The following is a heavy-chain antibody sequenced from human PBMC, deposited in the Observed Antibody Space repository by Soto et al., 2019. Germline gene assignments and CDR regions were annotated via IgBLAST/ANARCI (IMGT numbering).Heavy chain of an antibody. CDR3: ARDLGYADYGTDV. D-gene: IGHD4-17*01. CDR2: INGDNGNT. CDR1: GYSCSNNG. V-gene: IGHV1-18*04. Sequence: QVQLVQSGAEVKKPGASVKVSCQASGYSCSNNGISWVRQAPGQGFEWMGWINGDNGNTNYAQKFQGRVTMTTDTSTSTAYMELRSLISDDTAVYYCARDLGYADYGTDVWGQGTLVTVSS. J-gene: IGHJ4*02.